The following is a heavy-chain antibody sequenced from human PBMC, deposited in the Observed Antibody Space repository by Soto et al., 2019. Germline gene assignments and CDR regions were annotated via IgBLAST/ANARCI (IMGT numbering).Heavy chain of an antibody. D-gene: IGHD5-12*01. V-gene: IGHV3-30-3*01. CDR3: ARHVVANRHYGMDV. CDR1: GFTFSSYA. Sequence: QVQLVESGGGVVQPGRSLRLSCAASGFTFSSYAMHWVRQAPGKGLEWVAVISYDGSNKYYADSVKGRFTISRDNSKNTLYLQMNSLRAEDTAVYYCARHVVANRHYGMDVWGQGTTVTVSS. CDR2: ISYDGSNK. J-gene: IGHJ6*02.